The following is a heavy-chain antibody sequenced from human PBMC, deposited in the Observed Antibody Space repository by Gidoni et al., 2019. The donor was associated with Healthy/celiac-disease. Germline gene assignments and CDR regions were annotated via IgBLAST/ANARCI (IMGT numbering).Heavy chain of an antibody. CDR1: GCTFIRSA. V-gene: IGHV3-23*01. D-gene: IGHD2-15*01. J-gene: IGHJ6*02. Sequence: EVQLLESGGGLVQPGGSLRPSCAASGCTFIRSAMSWVRQAPGKGLEWVSAISGSGGSTYYADSVKGRFTISRDNSKNTLYLQMNSLRAEDTAVYYCAKDPEDIVVVVVAASFGMDVWGQGTTVTVSS. CDR2: ISGSGGST. CDR3: AKDPEDIVVVVVAASFGMDV.